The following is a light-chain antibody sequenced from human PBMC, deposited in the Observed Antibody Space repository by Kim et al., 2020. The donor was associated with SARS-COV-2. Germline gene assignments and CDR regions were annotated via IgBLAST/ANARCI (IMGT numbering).Light chain of an antibody. CDR2: PDT. CDR1: KVGDKV. V-gene: IGLV3-1*01. CDR3: QAWDSGTAVV. J-gene: IGLJ2*01. Sequence: STGQTASITSSGDKVGDKVVFWYQQKPVQSPILVIYPDTKRPSGIPERFSASNSGNTATLTISGTQATDEADYYCQAWDSGTAVVFGGGTQLTVL.